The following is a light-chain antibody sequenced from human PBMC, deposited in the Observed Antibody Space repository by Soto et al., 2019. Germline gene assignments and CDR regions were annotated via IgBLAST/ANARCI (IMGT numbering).Light chain of an antibody. CDR2: DVN. Sequence: QCALTQPASVSGSPGQSITLSCTGTSSDIGGYDYVSWYQRHPGKAPKLIIYDVNNRPSGVSNRFSGPKSGNTASLTISGLQAEDEADYYCTSYASGSSHVVFGGGTKLTVL. CDR1: SSDIGGYDY. J-gene: IGLJ2*01. CDR3: TSYASGSSHVV. V-gene: IGLV2-14*01.